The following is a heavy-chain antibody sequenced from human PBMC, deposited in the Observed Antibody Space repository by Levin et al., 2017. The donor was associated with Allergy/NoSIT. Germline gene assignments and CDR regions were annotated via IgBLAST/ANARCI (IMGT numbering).Heavy chain of an antibody. CDR1: GASITSGGFS. J-gene: IGHJ5*02. CDR2: ISHSGTT. Sequence: PSETLSLTCAVSGASITSGGFSWNWFRQATGKGLEWMGYISHSGTTYYNPSLKTRVAISVDRSLNQFSLRLTSVTAAATAVYYCARGRNYGDYRDLDPWGQGTLVTVSS. D-gene: IGHD4-17*01. CDR3: ARGRNYGDYRDLDP. V-gene: IGHV4-30-2*01.